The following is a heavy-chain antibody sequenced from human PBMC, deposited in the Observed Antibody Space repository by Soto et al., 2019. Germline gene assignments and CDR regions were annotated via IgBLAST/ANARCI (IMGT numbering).Heavy chain of an antibody. CDR3: ARDVAAADY. D-gene: IGHD6-13*01. CDR2: INAGNGNT. CDR1: GYTYTSYA. J-gene: IGHJ4*02. V-gene: IGHV1-3*01. Sequence: GASVTVSCKASGYTYTSYAMHWVRQAPGQRLEWMGWINAGNGNTKHSQKFQGRVTITRDTSASTAYMELSSLRSEDTAVYYCARDVAAADYWGQGTLVTV.